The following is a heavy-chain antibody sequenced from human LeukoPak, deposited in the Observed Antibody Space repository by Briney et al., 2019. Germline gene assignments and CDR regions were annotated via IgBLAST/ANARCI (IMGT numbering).Heavy chain of an antibody. J-gene: IGHJ4*02. D-gene: IGHD3-10*01. CDR1: GFTFSSFA. V-gene: IGHV3-30*04. CDR3: ARDRASGSPAGFDY. CDR2: ISYDGSNK. Sequence: GGSLRLSCAASGFTFSSFAMHWVRQAPGKGLEGVAVISYDGSNKYYADSVKGRFTISRDNSKNTLYLQMNSLRAEDTAVFYCARDRASGSPAGFDYWGQGTLVTVSS.